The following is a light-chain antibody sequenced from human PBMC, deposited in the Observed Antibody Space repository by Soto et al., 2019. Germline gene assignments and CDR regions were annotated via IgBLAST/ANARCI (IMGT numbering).Light chain of an antibody. CDR3: QQSYNSPQT. Sequence: DIQMTQSPSSLSASVGDEVTITCRASQTIMTYLNWYQLKPGKPHRLLIYAASSLQSGVPSRFSGSGSGKDFTLTISSLQHEDFATYSCQQSYNSPQTFGRGTKVE. CDR1: QTIMTY. V-gene: IGKV1-39*01. CDR2: AAS. J-gene: IGKJ4*02.